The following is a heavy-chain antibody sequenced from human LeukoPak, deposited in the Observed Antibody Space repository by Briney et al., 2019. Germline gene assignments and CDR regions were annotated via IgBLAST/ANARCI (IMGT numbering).Heavy chain of an antibody. J-gene: IGHJ3*02. V-gene: IGHV3-23*01. Sequence: GGSLRLSCAASGFTFSSYAMSWVRQAPGKGLEWVSAISGSGGSTYYADSVKGRFTISRDNSKNTLYLQMNSLRAEDTAVYYCAKGWEYSSSWILPDAFDIWGQGTMVTVSS. CDR2: ISGSGGST. CDR3: AKGWEYSSSWILPDAFDI. D-gene: IGHD6-13*01. CDR1: GFTFSSYA.